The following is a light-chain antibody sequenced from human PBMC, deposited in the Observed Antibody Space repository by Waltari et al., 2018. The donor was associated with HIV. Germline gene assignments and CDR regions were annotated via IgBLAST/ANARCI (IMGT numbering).Light chain of an antibody. J-gene: IGKJ1*01. CDR3: QQYCSTTTWT. CDR1: QAISNS. Sequence: DIQLTQSPASLSASVGDRVTITCRASQAISNSIAWYQQRPGKAPRLLLFAASRWETGVTSRFNGSGSGTFFTLTLTAQQPGDFATSYCQQYCSTTTWTFGRGTRVE. CDR2: AAS. V-gene: IGKV1-NL1*01.